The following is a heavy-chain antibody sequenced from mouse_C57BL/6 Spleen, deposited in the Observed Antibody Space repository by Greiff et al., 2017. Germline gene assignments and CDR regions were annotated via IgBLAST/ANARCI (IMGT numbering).Heavy chain of an antibody. CDR1: GYTFTDYE. Sequence: VQLQQSGAELVRPGASVTLSCKASGYTFTDYEMHWVKQTPVHGLEWIGAIDPETGGTAYNEKFKSKATLTVDTSSSTAYMQLSSLTSEDSAVYYCARGYYGSTLFAYWGQGTLVTVSA. J-gene: IGHJ3*01. CDR3: ARGYYGSTLFAY. D-gene: IGHD1-1*01. CDR2: IDPETGGT. V-gene: IGHV1-15*01.